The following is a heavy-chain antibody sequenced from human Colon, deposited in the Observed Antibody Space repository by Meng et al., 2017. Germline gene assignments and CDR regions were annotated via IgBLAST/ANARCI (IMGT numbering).Heavy chain of an antibody. J-gene: IGHJ4*02. Sequence: GSLRLSCTVSDYSISSGYFWGWIRQPPGKGLEWIGHIYHSGSTYYNPSLMRRVTISVDTSKNQFSLTLSSVTAADTAVYYCARRSPDYYDSGGYYYWGQGTLVTVSS. CDR2: IYHSGST. D-gene: IGHD3-22*01. CDR3: ARRSPDYYDSGGYYY. V-gene: IGHV4-38-2*02. CDR1: DYSISSGYF.